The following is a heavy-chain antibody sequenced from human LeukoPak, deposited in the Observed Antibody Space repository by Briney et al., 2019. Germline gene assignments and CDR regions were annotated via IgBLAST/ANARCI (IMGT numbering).Heavy chain of an antibody. CDR2: ISGSGSST. Sequence: GGSLRLSCAASGFTFSSCAMSWVRQAPGKGLEWVSSISGSGSSTFYADSVKGRFTISRDNSKSTLYLQMNSLRAEDTAVYYCARDHDNFFDYWGQGTLVSVST. D-gene: IGHD3-9*01. CDR3: ARDHDNFFDY. J-gene: IGHJ4*02. V-gene: IGHV3-23*01. CDR1: GFTFSSCA.